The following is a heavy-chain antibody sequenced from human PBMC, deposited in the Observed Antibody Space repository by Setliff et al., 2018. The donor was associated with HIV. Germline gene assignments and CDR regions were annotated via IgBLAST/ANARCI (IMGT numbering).Heavy chain of an antibody. CDR3: VGDETTVTFDY. V-gene: IGHV4-61*02. CDR2: IYGSGST. D-gene: IGHD4-17*01. CDR1: GGSISSGNYY. J-gene: IGHJ4*02. Sequence: SETLSLTCTVSGGSISSGNYYWSWVRQPAGKGLEWIGRIYGSGSTNYNPSLKSRVTMSVDTSMNQFSLKLTSVTAADTAVYYCVGDETTVTFDYWGQGTLVTVSS.